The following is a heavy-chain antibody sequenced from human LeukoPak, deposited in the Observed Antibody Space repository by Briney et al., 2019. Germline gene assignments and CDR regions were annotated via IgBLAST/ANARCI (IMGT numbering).Heavy chain of an antibody. CDR3: AKVMGPNQLPWFDY. D-gene: IGHD2-2*01. CDR1: GFTFSSYG. V-gene: IGHV3-23*01. Sequence: PGGSLRLSCAASGFTFSSYGMSWVRQAPGKGLEWVSAISGSGGSTYYADSVKGRFTISRDNSKNTLYLQINSLRAEDTALYYCAKVMGPNQLPWFDYWGQGTLVTVSS. CDR2: ISGSGGST. J-gene: IGHJ4*02.